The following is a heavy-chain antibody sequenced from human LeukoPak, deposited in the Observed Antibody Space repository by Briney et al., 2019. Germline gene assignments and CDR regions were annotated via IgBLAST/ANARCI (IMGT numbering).Heavy chain of an antibody. CDR2: ISSSGKA. D-gene: IGHD1-26*01. CDR3: ARFKGGTGFDY. Sequence: PSETLSLTCAVSGGSITTTDFDWAWIRQPPGQGSEWIATISSSGKAYYYPSLMSRVTISVDTSKNQFSLDVTSVTAADTGLFYCARFKGGTGFDYWGREILVIVS. V-gene: IGHV4-39*01. J-gene: IGHJ4*02. CDR1: GGSITTTDFD.